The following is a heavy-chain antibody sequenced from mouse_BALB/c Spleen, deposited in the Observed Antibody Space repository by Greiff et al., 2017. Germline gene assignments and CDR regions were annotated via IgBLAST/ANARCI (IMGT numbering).Heavy chain of an antibody. Sequence: VQLQQSGAELVRPGTSVKVSCKASGYAFTNYLIEWVKQRPGQGLEWIGVINPGSGGTNYTEKFKGKSTLTADKSSSTAYMQLSSLTSDDSAVYFCARGTWFAYWGQGTLVTVSA. CDR3: ARGTWFAY. CDR1: GYAFTNYL. V-gene: IGHV1-54*01. CDR2: INPGSGGT. J-gene: IGHJ3*01.